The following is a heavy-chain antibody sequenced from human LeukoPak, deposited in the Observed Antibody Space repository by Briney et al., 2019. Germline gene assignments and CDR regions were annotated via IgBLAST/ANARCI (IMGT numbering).Heavy chain of an antibody. D-gene: IGHD6-13*01. CDR2: INPSGGST. V-gene: IGHV1-46*01. J-gene: IGHJ6*02. CDR3: ARWGIAAAGTPTKYYYYGMDV. CDR1: GYTFTSYY. Sequence: ASVTVSCKASGYTFTSYYMHWVRQAPGQGLEWMGIINPSGGSTSYAQKFQGRVTMTRDTSTSTVYMELSSLRSEDTAVYYCARWGIAAAGTPTKYYYYGMDVWGQGTTVTVSS.